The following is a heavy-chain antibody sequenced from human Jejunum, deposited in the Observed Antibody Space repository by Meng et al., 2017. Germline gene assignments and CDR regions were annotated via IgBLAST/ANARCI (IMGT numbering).Heavy chain of an antibody. V-gene: IGHV3-74*01. Sequence: VKLVESGGGLVHPGGAVRLSCAASGFIVKNYQMHWPRQYPGEGLVWVSRLHGDGSGPIYADYVKSRFTISRDNAKNTLDLQMNSLRLDDTAVYYCARDNYGPDYWGQGTLVTVSS. J-gene: IGHJ4*02. D-gene: IGHD3-10*01. CDR2: LHGDGSGP. CDR1: GFIVKNYQ. CDR3: ARDNYGPDY.